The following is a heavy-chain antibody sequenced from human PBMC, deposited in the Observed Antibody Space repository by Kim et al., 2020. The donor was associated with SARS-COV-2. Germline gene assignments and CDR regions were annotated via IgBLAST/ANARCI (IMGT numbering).Heavy chain of an antibody. CDR2: TSYSENT. J-gene: IGHJ4*01. V-gene: IGHV4-59*08. CDR3: ARRRRRDRTITSANFFDS. CDR1: GTSIRSYF. D-gene: IGHD1-20*01. Sequence: SETLSLTCAVSGTSIRSYFWYWIRQPPGKGLEWVAYTSYSENTIYNPSLESRATISLDTSKNQFSLNLYSVTAADTAVYYCARRRRRDRTITSANFFDS.